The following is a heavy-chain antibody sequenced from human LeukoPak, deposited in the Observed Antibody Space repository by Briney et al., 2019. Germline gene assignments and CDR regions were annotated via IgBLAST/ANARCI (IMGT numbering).Heavy chain of an antibody. V-gene: IGHV3-21*04. Sequence: GGSLRLSCAASGFTFNNYIMNWVRQAPGKGLEWVSSISSSSDYIYYADSVKGRFTISRDNSKNTLYLQMNSLRAEDTAVYYCAKVVNSGYDPYWGQGTLVTVSS. CDR3: AKVVNSGYDPY. J-gene: IGHJ4*02. D-gene: IGHD5-12*01. CDR1: GFTFNNYI. CDR2: ISSSSDYI.